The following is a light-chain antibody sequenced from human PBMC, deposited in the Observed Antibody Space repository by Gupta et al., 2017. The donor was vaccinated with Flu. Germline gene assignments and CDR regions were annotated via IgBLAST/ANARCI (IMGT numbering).Light chain of an antibody. CDR3: QQDGSTPKS. V-gene: IGKV3-20*01. Sequence: DIVLTPSPGALSSSPGDRATLPCRASQSVSSGYLDWYQKKPGQAPRLLIYGASSRATGIPDRFSGSGSGTDFTLTINRLEPEDVAVYYCQQDGSTPKSFGHGTKVDIK. J-gene: IGKJ3*01. CDR2: GAS. CDR1: QSVSSGY.